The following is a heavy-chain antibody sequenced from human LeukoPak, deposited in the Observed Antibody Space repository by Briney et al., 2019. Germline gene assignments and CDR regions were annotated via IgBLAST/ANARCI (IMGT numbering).Heavy chain of an antibody. CDR2: IYYSGST. V-gene: IGHV4-39*07. CDR1: GGSISSSGYY. Sequence: SETLSLTCTVSGGSISSSGYYWGWIRQPPGKGLEWIGSIYYSGSTYYNPSLKSRVTISVDTSKNQFSLKLSSVTAADTAVYYCAKSDGDAFDIWGQGTMVTVSS. CDR3: AKSDGDAFDI. J-gene: IGHJ3*02.